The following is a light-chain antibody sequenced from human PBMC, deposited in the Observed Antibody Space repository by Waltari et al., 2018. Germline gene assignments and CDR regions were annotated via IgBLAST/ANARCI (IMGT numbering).Light chain of an antibody. CDR2: WAS. CDR3: QQYYSFPLT. CDR1: QSVLYDSNNKNY. Sequence: DIVMTQSPDSLAVSLGERATINCKSSQSVLYDSNNKNYLALYQQKPGQPPKLLIYWASTRESGVPDRFSGSGSGTDFTLTISSLQAEDVAVYYCQQYYSFPLTFGGGTKVEIK. J-gene: IGKJ4*01. V-gene: IGKV4-1*01.